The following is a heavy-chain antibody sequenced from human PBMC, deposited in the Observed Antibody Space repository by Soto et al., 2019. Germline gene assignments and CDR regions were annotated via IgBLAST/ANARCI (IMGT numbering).Heavy chain of an antibody. V-gene: IGHV4-30-2*01. CDR1: GGSITIGGYC. CDR2: ICHSGNT. Sequence: QLQLQESGSGLVKPSQTLSLTCTVSGGSITIGGYCWSWIRQPPGQGLEWIGYICHSGNTYYNPSLKSRVTTSLARSKNQFSRTLSSVTAADTAVYYCARVWFGESSWFDPWGQGTLVTVSS. D-gene: IGHD3-10*01. J-gene: IGHJ5*02. CDR3: ARVWFGESSWFDP.